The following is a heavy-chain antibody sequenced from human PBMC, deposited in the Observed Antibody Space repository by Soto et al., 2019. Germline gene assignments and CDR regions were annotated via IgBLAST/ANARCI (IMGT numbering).Heavy chain of an antibody. D-gene: IGHD1-1*01. J-gene: IGHJ6*02. CDR1: GFTFSSYD. CDR3: AKLIYPHNSSGLDV. CDR2: ISYEGLNT. Sequence: QVQLVQSGGGVVQPGRSLRLSCATSGFTFSSYDMQWVRHAPGKGLEWVALISYEGLNTYYADSVRGRFIISRDNSKNILYLQMHSLRPDDTAVNYCAKLIYPHNSSGLDVWGQGATVIVSS. V-gene: IGHV3-30*18.